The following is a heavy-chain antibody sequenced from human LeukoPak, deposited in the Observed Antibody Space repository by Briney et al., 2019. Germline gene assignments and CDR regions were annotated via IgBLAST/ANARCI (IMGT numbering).Heavy chain of an antibody. J-gene: IGHJ4*02. Sequence: GGSLRLSCAASGFTFSNAWMSWVRQAPGKGLEWVGRIKSKTDGGTTDYAAPVKGRFTISRDDSKNTLYLQMNSLKTEDTAVYYYTTGFLEWLSLRQYYFDYWGQGTLVTVSS. CDR1: GFTFSNAW. CDR3: TTGFLEWLSLRQYYFDY. CDR2: IKSKTDGGTT. D-gene: IGHD3-3*01. V-gene: IGHV3-15*01.